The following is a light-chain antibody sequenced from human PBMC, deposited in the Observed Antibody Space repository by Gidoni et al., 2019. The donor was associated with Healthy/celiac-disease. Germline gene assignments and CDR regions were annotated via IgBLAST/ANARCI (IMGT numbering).Light chain of an antibody. CDR1: SLRSYY. CDR2: GKN. V-gene: IGLV3-19*01. CDR3: NSRDSSGTHVV. Sequence: SSELTQDPAVSVALGQTVRITCQGDSLRSYYASWYQQKPGQAPVLVIYGKNNRPSGIPDRFSGSSSGNTASLTITGAQAEDEADYYCNSRDSSGTHVVFGGGTKLT. J-gene: IGLJ2*01.